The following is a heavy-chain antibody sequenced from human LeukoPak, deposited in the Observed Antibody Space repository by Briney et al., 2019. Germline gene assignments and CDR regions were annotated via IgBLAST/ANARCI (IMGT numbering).Heavy chain of an antibody. Sequence: GGSLRLSCAASGFTFSYYYMRWLPQAPGHGLEWVSYISSSGSSIYYADSVRGRFTISRDISRNSIYLQMNSLRVEDTAVYYCARGSVDPGSFDIWGQGTMVTVS. CDR2: ISSSGSSI. J-gene: IGHJ3*02. CDR1: GFTFSYYY. D-gene: IGHD3-10*01. V-gene: IGHV3-11*04. CDR3: ARGSVDPGSFDI.